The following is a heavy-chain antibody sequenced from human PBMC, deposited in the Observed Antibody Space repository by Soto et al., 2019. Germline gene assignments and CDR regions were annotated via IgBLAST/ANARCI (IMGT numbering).Heavy chain of an antibody. D-gene: IGHD1-26*01. CDR1: GGSISSYY. CDR2: IYYDGNT. V-gene: IGHV4-59*01. CDR3: ARSGRGSYSDY. Sequence: SETLSLTCNVSGGSISSYYWSWVRQPPGKGLEWIGYIYYDGNTNYNPSLKSRVTISVDTSKNQISLNLSSMTAADTAVYYCARSGRGSYSDYWGQGTLVTVS. J-gene: IGHJ4*02.